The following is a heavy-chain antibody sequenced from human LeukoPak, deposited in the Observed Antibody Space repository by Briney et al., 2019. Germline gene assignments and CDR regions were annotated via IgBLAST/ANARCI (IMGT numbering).Heavy chain of an antibody. CDR3: AKGGAGGGYFPT. J-gene: IGHJ1*01. V-gene: IGHV3-7*03. D-gene: IGHD3-16*01. CDR2: MKEDGSNE. Sequence: GGSLRLSCVASGFSFSDITMSWVRQAAGQGLEWVARMKEDGSNENYVDSVKGRFTISRDNARNSLHLQMKSLRAEDTAVYFCAKGGAGGGYFPTWGQGILVIVSS. CDR1: GFSFSDIT.